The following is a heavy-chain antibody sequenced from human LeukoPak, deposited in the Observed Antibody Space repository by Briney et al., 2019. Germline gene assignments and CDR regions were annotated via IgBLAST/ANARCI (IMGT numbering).Heavy chain of an antibody. Sequence: SEILSLTCTVSGASIRDYYWSWIRQPAGKGLEWIGRMFTSGSTDYNPSLKSRIAMSVDTSKNQFSLKLTSVTAADTAVYFCARWSGSNFDYWGQGTLVTVSS. CDR3: ARWSGSNFDY. V-gene: IGHV4-4*07. CDR1: GASIRDYY. J-gene: IGHJ4*02. CDR2: MFTSGST. D-gene: IGHD3-3*01.